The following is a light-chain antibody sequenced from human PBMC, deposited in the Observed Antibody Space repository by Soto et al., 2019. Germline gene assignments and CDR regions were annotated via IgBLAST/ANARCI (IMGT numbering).Light chain of an antibody. V-gene: IGLV3-1*01. CDR1: KLGDKY. CDR2: QNT. J-gene: IGLJ1*01. CDR3: QAWDSSTTFYV. Sequence: SSELTQPPSVSVSPGQTASITCSGDKLGDKYACWYQQKPGQSPVLVIYQNTKRPSGIPERFSASNSGNTATLTISGTQPMDEADYYCQAWDSSTTFYVFGTGTKVTVL.